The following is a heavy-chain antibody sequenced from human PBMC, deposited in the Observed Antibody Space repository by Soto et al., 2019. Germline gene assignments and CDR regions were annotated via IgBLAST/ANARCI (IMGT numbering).Heavy chain of an antibody. CDR1: GYTFTSYY. CDR2: INPSGGST. J-gene: IGHJ6*02. CDR3: ARVIVVVPAAMTEYYYYGMDV. V-gene: IGHV1-46*01. D-gene: IGHD2-2*01. Sequence: ASVKVSCKASGYTFTSYYMHWVRQAPGQGLEWMGIINPSGGSTSYAQKIQGRVTMNRDTSTSTVYMEMSSLRSDDTAVYYCARVIVVVPAAMTEYYYYGMDVWGQGTTVTVSS.